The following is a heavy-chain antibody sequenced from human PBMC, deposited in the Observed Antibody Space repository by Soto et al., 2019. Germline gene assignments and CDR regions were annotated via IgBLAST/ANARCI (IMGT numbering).Heavy chain of an antibody. CDR1: GFTFSTYT. CDR3: AKARCSTTNCYVPDY. CDR2: ISGSGGST. Sequence: EVQLLESGGGLVQPGGSLRLSCVASGFTFSTYTMSWVRQAPGKGLEWVSVISGSGGSTSYADSVQGRFSISRDNPKNTLNLQMDRLRGEDTAMYYCAKARCSTTNCYVPDYWGQGTLVTVSS. D-gene: IGHD2-2*01. J-gene: IGHJ4*02. V-gene: IGHV3-23*01.